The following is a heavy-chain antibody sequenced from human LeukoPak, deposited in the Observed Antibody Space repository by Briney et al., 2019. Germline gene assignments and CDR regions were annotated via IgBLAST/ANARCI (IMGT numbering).Heavy chain of an antibody. V-gene: IGHV3-30*04. D-gene: IGHD1-1*01. Sequence: GGPLRLSCAASGFTFSSYAMHWVRQAPGKGLEWVAVISYDGSNKYYADSVKGRFTISRDNSKNTLYLQMNSLRAEDTAVYYCARDRLETLDYWGQGTLVTVSS. CDR2: ISYDGSNK. CDR3: ARDRLETLDY. CDR1: GFTFSSYA. J-gene: IGHJ4*02.